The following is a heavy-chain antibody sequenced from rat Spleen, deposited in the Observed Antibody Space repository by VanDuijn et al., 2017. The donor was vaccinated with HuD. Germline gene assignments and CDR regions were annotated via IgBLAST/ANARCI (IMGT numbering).Heavy chain of an antibody. CDR1: GFTFSRYW. Sequence: EVQLAETGGGLVQPGRSLKLSCVASGFTFSRYWMYWVRQAPGKGLEWVSSISNDGGTTYYPDSVKGRFTISRNNAENTIYLQMNSLRSEDTATYYCGKDMNYYSTYPFYVMGDWGQGASVTVSS. CDR2: ISNDGGTT. CDR3: GKDMNYYSTYPFYVMGD. D-gene: IGHD1-2*01. V-gene: IGHV5-58*01. J-gene: IGHJ4*01.